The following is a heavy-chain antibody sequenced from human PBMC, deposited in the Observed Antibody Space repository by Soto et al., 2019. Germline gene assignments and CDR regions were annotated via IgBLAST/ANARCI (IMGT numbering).Heavy chain of an antibody. V-gene: IGHV2-5*02. CDR3: AYLPCSGGSCSWFSFSGMDV. D-gene: IGHD2-15*01. CDR2: IYWDDDK. Sequence: QITLKESVPRLVNPTQPLTLTSTFAGFSLGTSGVGVPGIRQPPGKPLEGLPLIYWDDDKRYRPSLESRLTITKDTSKNQVVLTMTNMDSVDTATYYCAYLPCSGGSCSWFSFSGMDVWGQGTTVTVSS. J-gene: IGHJ6*02. CDR1: GFSLGTSGVG.